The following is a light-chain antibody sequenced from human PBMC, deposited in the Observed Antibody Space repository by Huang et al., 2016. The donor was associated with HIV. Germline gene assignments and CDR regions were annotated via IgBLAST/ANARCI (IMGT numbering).Light chain of an antibody. CDR1: QDFNNY. V-gene: IGKV1-27*01. J-gene: IGKJ3*01. Sequence: DIQMTQSPPSLSASVGDRVTITCRASQDFNNYLAWYQQKPGGVPQLLIYTAYNLQSGVPSRCSGSGSGTDFNLTIRSLQPEDVATYYCQKYNTAPFTFGPGTKVDIK. CDR3: QKYNTAPFT. CDR2: TAY.